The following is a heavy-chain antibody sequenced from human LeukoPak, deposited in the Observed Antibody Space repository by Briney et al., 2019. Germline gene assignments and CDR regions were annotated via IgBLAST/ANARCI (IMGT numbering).Heavy chain of an antibody. CDR1: GYTFTLFG. J-gene: IGHJ5*02. CDR3: ARLSSHYGDYKVDP. Sequence: ASVKVSCKASGYTFTLFGINWVRQATGQGLEWMGWINPHSGKTGYAQKFQGRVTMTTDTSANTAYMDLSSLRSEDTAVYYCARLSSHYGDYKVDPWGQGTLVTVSS. D-gene: IGHD4-17*01. V-gene: IGHV1-8*02. CDR2: INPHSGKT.